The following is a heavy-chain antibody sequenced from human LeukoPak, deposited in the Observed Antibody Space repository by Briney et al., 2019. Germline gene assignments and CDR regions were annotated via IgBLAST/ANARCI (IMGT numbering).Heavy chain of an antibody. Sequence: PGGSLRLSCAASGFTFSSYAMHWVRQAPGKGLEWVAVISYDGSNKYYADSVKGRFTISRDNSKNTLYLQMNSLRAEDTAVYYCARGRWNFAGGPDAFDIWGQGTMVTVSS. CDR1: GFTFSSYA. CDR2: ISYDGSNK. V-gene: IGHV3-30-3*01. J-gene: IGHJ3*02. D-gene: IGHD3-9*01. CDR3: ARGRWNFAGGPDAFDI.